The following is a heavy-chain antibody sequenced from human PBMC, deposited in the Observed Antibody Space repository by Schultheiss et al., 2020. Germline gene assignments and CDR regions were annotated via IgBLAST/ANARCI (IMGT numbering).Heavy chain of an antibody. CDR3: ARCYYWTYYYGMDV. CDR2: ISYDGSNK. V-gene: IGHV3-30*03. D-gene: IGHD1-26*01. CDR1: AFTFSSYW. Sequence: GGSLRLSCAASAFTFSSYWMHWVRQAPGKGLEWVAVISYDGSNKYYADSVKGRFTISRDNSKNTLYLQMNRLRAEDTAVYYCARCYYWTYYYGMDVWGQGTTVTVSS. J-gene: IGHJ6*02.